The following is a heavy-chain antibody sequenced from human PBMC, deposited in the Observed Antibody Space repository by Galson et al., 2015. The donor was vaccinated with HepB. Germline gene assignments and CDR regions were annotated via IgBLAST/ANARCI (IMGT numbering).Heavy chain of an antibody. D-gene: IGHD3-16*01. CDR2: IIPILGIA. Sequence: SVKVSCKASGGTFSSYAISWVRQAPGQGLEWMGRIIPILGIANYAQKFQGRVTITADKSTSTAYMELSSLGSEDTAVYYCARGGEELHYYGMDVWGQGTTVTVSS. V-gene: IGHV1-69*04. CDR1: GGTFSSYA. CDR3: ARGGEELHYYGMDV. J-gene: IGHJ6*02.